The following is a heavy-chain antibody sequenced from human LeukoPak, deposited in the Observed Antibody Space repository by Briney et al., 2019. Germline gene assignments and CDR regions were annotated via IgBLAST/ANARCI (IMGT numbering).Heavy chain of an antibody. Sequence: SEALSLTCSVYGGSFSGHYWSWIRQAPEKGLGWIGEINDDGRTKSNLSLKSRVTISVETSKHQVSMKLTSVTAADRGVYYCARCVKARVAQSRCFYDSWGQGTQVTVTS. J-gene: IGHJ4*02. CDR3: ARCVKARVAQSRCFYDS. V-gene: IGHV4-34*01. CDR2: INDDGRT. CDR1: GGSFSGHY. D-gene: IGHD2-15*01.